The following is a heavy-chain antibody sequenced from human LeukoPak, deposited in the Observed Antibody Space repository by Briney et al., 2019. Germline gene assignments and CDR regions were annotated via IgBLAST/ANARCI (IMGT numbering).Heavy chain of an antibody. V-gene: IGHV4-30-4*08. CDR2: IYYSGST. CDR1: GGSISSGDYY. J-gene: IGHJ5*02. Sequence: PSQTLSLTCTVSGGSISSGDYYWSWIRQPPGKGLEWIGYIYYSGSTYYNPSLKSRVTISVDTSKNQFSLKLSSVTAADTAVYYCARAYYDILTGYSLFDPWGQGTLVTVSS. D-gene: IGHD3-9*01. CDR3: ARAYYDILTGYSLFDP.